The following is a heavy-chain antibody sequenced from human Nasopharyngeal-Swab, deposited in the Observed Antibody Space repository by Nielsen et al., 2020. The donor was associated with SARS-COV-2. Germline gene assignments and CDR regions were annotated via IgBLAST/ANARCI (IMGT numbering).Heavy chain of an antibody. CDR2: IYYSATT. V-gene: IGHV4-39*01. CDR3: ARTARSTYCTTAACPPKVQWFDP. J-gene: IGHJ5*02. D-gene: IGHD2-8*01. Sequence: RQAPGQGLEWIGSIYYSATTYYNPSLKSLATLSVDRSKNQFSLKLSSVTAADTAVYYCARTARSTYCTTAACPPKVQWFDPWGQGNLVTVSS.